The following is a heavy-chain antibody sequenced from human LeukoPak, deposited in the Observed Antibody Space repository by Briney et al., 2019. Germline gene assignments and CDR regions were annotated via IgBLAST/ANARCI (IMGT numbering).Heavy chain of an antibody. CDR1: GFTFSSYS. CDR2: ISSSSSTI. V-gene: IGHV3-48*01. CDR3: ARGIVQYHLLWGNNWFDP. D-gene: IGHD2-2*01. Sequence: GRSLRLSCAASGFTFSSYSMNWVRQAPGKGLEWVSYISSSSSTIYYADSVKGRFTISRDNAKNSLYLQMNSLRAEDTAVYYCARGIVQYHLLWGNNWFDPWGQGTLVTVSS. J-gene: IGHJ5*02.